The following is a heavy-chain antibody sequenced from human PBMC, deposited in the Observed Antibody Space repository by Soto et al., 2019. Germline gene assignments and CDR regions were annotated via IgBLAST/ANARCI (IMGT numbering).Heavy chain of an antibody. V-gene: IGHV3-33*01. CDR2: IWNDGSKK. CDR1: GLTFSTYG. CDR3: ASVDHAFDI. Sequence: QVQLVESGGGVVQPGRSLRLSCAASGLTFSTYGMNWVRQAPGRGLEWVAIIWNDGSKKYYVDSVRGRFTISRDNSKNTLYLQMNSLRVEDTAVYYRASVDHAFDIWGQGTMVTVSS. J-gene: IGHJ3*02.